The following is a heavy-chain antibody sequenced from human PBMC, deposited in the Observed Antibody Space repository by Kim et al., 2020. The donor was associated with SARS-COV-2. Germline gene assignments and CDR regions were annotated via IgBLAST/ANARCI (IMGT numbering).Heavy chain of an antibody. CDR3: TTDLSGGY. V-gene: IGHV3-15*06. Sequence: GGTINDAAPVKGRFTISRDDSKNTVYLQMNSLKPEDTAVYYCTTDLSGGYWGQGTLVTVSS. J-gene: IGHJ4*02. CDR2: GGTI. D-gene: IGHD3-10*01.